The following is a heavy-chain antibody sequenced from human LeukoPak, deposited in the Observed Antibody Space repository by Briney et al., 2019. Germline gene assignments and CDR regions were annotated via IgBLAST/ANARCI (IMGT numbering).Heavy chain of an antibody. CDR2: ISSNGSTI. Sequence: GGSLRLSCAASGFTPSTYEMNWVRKAPGKGLEWVSDISSNGSTIYYADSVRGRFTISRDNAKNTLYLQMNSLRAEDTAVYYCATYYNILTGYYSFDYWGQGTLVTVSS. D-gene: IGHD3-9*01. CDR3: ATYYNILTGYYSFDY. J-gene: IGHJ4*02. V-gene: IGHV3-48*03. CDR1: GFTPSTYE.